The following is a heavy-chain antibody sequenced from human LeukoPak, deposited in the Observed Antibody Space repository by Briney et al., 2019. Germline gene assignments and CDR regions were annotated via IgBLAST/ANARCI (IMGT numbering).Heavy chain of an antibody. V-gene: IGHV3-7*01. D-gene: IGHD6-19*01. J-gene: IGHJ4*02. Sequence: GGSLRLSCAASGFSFSTSYMTWIRQPPGRGLEWVASINGDGSQRSSVGSMRGRFTISRDNAKNSLYLQMNSLRAEDTAVYYCARVGSGGTSVAGNSAAHQIDYWRQGTLVTVSS. CDR3: ARVGSGGTSVAGNSAAHQIDY. CDR1: GFSFSTSY. CDR2: INGDGSQR.